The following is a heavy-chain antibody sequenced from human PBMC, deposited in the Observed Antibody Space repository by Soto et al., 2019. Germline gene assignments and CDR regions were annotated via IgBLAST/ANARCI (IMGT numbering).Heavy chain of an antibody. J-gene: IGHJ4*02. CDR1: GYSFAGYW. D-gene: IGHD3-22*01. CDR3: ARQIYDSDTGPNFQYYFDS. CDR2: IDPSDSQT. V-gene: IGHV5-10-1*01. Sequence: GESLKISCKGAGYSFAGYWITWVRQKPGKGLEWMGRIDPSDSQTYYSPSFRGHVTISVTKSITTVFLQWSSLRASDTAMYYCARQIYDSDTGPNFQYYFDSWGQGTPVTVSS.